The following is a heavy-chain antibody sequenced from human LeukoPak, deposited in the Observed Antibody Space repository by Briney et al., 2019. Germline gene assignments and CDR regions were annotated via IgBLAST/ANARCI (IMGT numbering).Heavy chain of an antibody. J-gene: IGHJ4*02. Sequence: GGSLRLSCAASGFTFSSYSMNWVRQAPGKGLEWVSYISSGSSTIYYADSVKGRFTISRDNAKNSLYLQMISLRAEDTAVYYCARVLARGVIDYWGQGTLVTVSS. D-gene: IGHD3-10*01. CDR2: ISSGSSTI. CDR1: GFTFSSYS. V-gene: IGHV3-48*01. CDR3: ARVLARGVIDY.